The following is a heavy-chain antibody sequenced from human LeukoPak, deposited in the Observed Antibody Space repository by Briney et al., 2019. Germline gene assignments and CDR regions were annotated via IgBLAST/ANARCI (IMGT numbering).Heavy chain of an antibody. CDR2: FYYSEST. Sequence: SETLSLTCTVSGGSISSSSYYWGWIRQPPGKGLEWIGYFYYSESTKYNPSLKTRVIILVDTSKNQFSLKLSSVTAADTAVYYCARDRGKGYFDLWGRGTLVTVSS. CDR1: GGSISSSSYY. V-gene: IGHV4-31*03. J-gene: IGHJ2*01. CDR3: ARDRGKGYFDL.